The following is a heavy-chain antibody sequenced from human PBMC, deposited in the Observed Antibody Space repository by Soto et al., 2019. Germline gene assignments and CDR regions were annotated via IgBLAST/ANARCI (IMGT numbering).Heavy chain of an antibody. CDR2: MNPNSGNT. CDR1: GYTFTSYD. J-gene: IGHJ4*02. D-gene: IGHD3-3*01. Sequence: ASVKVSCKASGYTFTSYDINWVRQATGQGLEWMGWMNPNSGNTGYAQKFQGRVTMTRNTSISTAYMELSSLRSEDTAVYYCARGNERVLEWSPTDPFDDWGQGSLVTVAS. V-gene: IGHV1-8*01. CDR3: ARGNERVLEWSPTDPFDD.